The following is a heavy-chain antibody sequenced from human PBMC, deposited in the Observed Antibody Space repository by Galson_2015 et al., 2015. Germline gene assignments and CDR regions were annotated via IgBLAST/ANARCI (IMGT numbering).Heavy chain of an antibody. D-gene: IGHD3-3*01. Sequence: ALRLSCAACGFTFRSYRMNWVRQAPGKGLEWIAYSSGSGSTIYYADSVKGRFTISRDNANNSLYLQMKSLRDEDTGLYYCATITIIGVGDFDYWGQGTLFTVSS. J-gene: IGHJ4*02. CDR3: ATITIIGVGDFDY. V-gene: IGHV3-48*02. CDR2: SSGSGSTI. CDR1: GFTFRSYR.